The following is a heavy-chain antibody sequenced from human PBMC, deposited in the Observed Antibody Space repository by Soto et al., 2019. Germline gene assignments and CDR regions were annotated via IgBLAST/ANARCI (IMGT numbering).Heavy chain of an antibody. V-gene: IGHV5-51*01. CDR3: GRLPRDCNDTSGYYADH. CDR2: MYPGDSDT. CDR1: GYDFNTNW. Sequence: PGESLKISCRGSGYDFNTNWFGWVRQLPGRGLEWVGIMYPGDSDTRYSPSLQGHVTLSVDVTVSTAFLQWRSLEASDTGMYFCGRLPRDCNDTSGYYADHWGQGTQVTVSS. D-gene: IGHD3-3*01. J-gene: IGHJ4*02.